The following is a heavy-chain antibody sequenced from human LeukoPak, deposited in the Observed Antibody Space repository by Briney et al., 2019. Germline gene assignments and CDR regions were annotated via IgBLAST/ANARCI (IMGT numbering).Heavy chain of an antibody. J-gene: IGHJ4*02. V-gene: IGHV3-33*08. CDR2: IWYDGSNK. Sequence: PGGSLRLSCAASGFTFSNAWMIWVRQAPGKGLEWVAVIWYDGSNKYYADSVKGRFTISRDNSKNTLYLQMNSLRAEDTAVYYCARVSSGWYRGVDYWGQGTLVTVSS. D-gene: IGHD6-19*01. CDR1: GFTFSNAW. CDR3: ARVSSGWYRGVDY.